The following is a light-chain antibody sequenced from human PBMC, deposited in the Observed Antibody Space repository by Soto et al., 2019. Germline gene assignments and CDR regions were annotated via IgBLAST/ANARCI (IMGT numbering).Light chain of an antibody. CDR2: DAS. Sequence: EIVLTQSPATLSLSPGERATLSCRASQSLSRYLAWYQQKPGQAPRLLIFDASNRATGIPARFGGSGSGTDFTLTISSLEPEDFAVYYCQQRSNWPPLTFGGGTKVEIK. J-gene: IGKJ4*01. V-gene: IGKV3-11*01. CDR3: QQRSNWPPLT. CDR1: QSLSRY.